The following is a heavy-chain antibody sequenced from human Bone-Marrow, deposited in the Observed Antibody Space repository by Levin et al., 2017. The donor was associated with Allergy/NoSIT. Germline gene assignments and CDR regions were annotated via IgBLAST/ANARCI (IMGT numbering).Heavy chain of an antibody. CDR3: ARGDCYSGSCYGPYWFDP. D-gene: IGHD2-15*01. CDR1: GYTFTSYN. J-gene: IGHJ5*02. CDR2: INPNSGDT. V-gene: IGHV1-8*01. Sequence: WASVKVSCKPSGYTFTSYNVYWVRQAPGQGLEWMGYINPNSGDTGYAQKFQGRVTLTRNSSINSAYLELSGLRSEDTAMYYCARGDCYSGSCYGPYWFDPWGQGTQVTVSS.